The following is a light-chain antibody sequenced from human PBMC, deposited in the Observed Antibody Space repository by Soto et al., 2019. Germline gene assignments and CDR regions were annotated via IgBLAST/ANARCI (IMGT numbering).Light chain of an antibody. CDR3: QQCHNWPRT. CDR1: ESINRN. Sequence: EIVKTQSPATLSVSPGERVTLPCRASESINRNLVWYQKRPGKAPRLVIYGASTRATGIPARFSGSGSGTDFTLTISSLQSEDLAVYYCQQCHNWPRTFGQGTKVDI. J-gene: IGKJ1*01. V-gene: IGKV3-15*01. CDR2: GAS.